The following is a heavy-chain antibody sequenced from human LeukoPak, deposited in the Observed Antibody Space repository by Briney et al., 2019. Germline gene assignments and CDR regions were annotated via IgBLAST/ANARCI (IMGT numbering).Heavy chain of an antibody. CDR3: TRSSDYYYGSGNEYLDY. Sequence: PGGSLRLSCTASGFTFGDYAMSWVRQAPGKGLEWVGFIRSKAYGGTTEYAASVKGRFTISRDDSKSIAYLQMNSLKTEDTAVYYCTRSSDYYYGSGNEYLDYWGQGTLVTVSS. V-gene: IGHV3-49*04. CDR2: IRSKAYGGTT. CDR1: GFTFGDYA. J-gene: IGHJ4*02. D-gene: IGHD3-10*01.